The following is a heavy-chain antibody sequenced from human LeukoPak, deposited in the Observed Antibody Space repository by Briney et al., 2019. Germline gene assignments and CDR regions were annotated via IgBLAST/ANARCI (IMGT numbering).Heavy chain of an antibody. Sequence: ASVKVSCKASGYTFTSYGISWVRQAPGQGLEWMGWISAYNGNTNYAQKLQGRVTMTTDTSTSTAYTELRSLRSDDTAVYYRARDYCSSTSCYRARYDYWGQGTLVTVSS. CDR1: GYTFTSYG. V-gene: IGHV1-18*01. J-gene: IGHJ4*02. CDR3: ARDYCSSTSCYRARYDY. CDR2: ISAYNGNT. D-gene: IGHD2-2*02.